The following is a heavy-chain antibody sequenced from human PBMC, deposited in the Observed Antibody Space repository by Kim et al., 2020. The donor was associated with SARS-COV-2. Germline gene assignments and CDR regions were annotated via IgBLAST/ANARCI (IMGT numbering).Heavy chain of an antibody. V-gene: IGHV1-18*01. CDR3: AREGPHAVVYFDY. Sequence: NYAQKLHGRVTMTTATSTSTAYMELRSLGSDDTAVYYCAREGPHAVVYFDYWGQGTLVTVSS. D-gene: IGHD2-15*01. J-gene: IGHJ4*02.